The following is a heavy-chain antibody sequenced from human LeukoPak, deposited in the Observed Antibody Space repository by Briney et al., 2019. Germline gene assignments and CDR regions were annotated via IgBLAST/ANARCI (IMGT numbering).Heavy chain of an antibody. Sequence: PSETLSLTCAVYGGSFSGYYRSWIRQPPGKGLEWVGEINHSGSTNYNPSLKSRVTISVDTSKNQFSLKLSSVTAADTAVYYCAKGRDGADYWGQGTLVTVSS. CDR2: INHSGST. D-gene: IGHD5-24*01. J-gene: IGHJ4*02. CDR1: GGSFSGYY. CDR3: AKGRDGADY. V-gene: IGHV4-34*01.